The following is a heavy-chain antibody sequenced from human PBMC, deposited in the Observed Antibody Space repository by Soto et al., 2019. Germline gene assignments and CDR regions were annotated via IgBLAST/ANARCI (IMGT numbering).Heavy chain of an antibody. CDR3: AKGHKLLDS. D-gene: IGHD1-7*01. CDR2: IIASGGST. CDR1: GFTFASSA. V-gene: IGHV3-23*01. Sequence: GGSLRLSCVASGFTFASSAMTWVRQAPGKGLEWVSGIIASGGSTYYADSVTGRFTISRDNSKNTVYLQMNSLKAEDTAIYYCAKGHKLLDSRGQGNTVTVSS. J-gene: IGHJ6*02.